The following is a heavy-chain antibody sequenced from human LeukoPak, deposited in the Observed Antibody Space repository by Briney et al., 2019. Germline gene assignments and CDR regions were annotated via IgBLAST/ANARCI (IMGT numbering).Heavy chain of an antibody. Sequence: GASVKVSCKASGYTFTSYYMHWVRQAPGQGLEWMGLIDPTGGSTGYAQQFQGRVTMTRDTSISTAYMELSRLTSDDTAVYYCARDGHRMYYYGSSDYRFDYWGQGTLVTVSS. CDR3: ARDGHRMYYYGSSDYRFDY. J-gene: IGHJ4*02. CDR2: IDPTGGST. D-gene: IGHD3-22*01. V-gene: IGHV1-2*06. CDR1: GYTFTSYY.